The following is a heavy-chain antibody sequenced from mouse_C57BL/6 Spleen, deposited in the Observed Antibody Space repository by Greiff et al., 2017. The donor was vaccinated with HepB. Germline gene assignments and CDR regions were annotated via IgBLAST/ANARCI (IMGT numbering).Heavy chain of an antibody. J-gene: IGHJ2*01. CDR1: GYSITSGYY. CDR2: ISYDGSN. V-gene: IGHV3-6*01. CDR3: AREPISYYFDY. Sequence: EVQLQQSGPGLVKPSQSLSLTCSVTGYSITSGYYWNWIRQFPGNKLEWMGYISYDGSNNYNPSLKNRISITRDTSKNQFFLKLNSVTTEDTATYYCAREPISYYFDYWGQGTTLTVSS.